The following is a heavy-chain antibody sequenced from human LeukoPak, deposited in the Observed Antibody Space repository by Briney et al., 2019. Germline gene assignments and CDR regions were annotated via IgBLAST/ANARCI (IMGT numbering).Heavy chain of an antibody. D-gene: IGHD6-6*01. J-gene: IGHJ6*02. CDR3: ARVAARYVGMDV. Sequence: TSETLSLTCAVYGGSFSGYYWSWIRQPPGKGLEWIGYIYYSGSTNYNPSLKSRVTISVDTSKKQVSLNLSSVTAADTAVYYCARVAARYVGMDVWGQGTTVTVSS. V-gene: IGHV4-59*01. CDR2: IYYSGST. CDR1: GGSFSGYY.